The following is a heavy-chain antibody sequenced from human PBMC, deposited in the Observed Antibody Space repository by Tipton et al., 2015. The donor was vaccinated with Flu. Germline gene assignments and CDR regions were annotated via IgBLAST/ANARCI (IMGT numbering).Heavy chain of an antibody. J-gene: IGHJ6*01. CDR1: GYTFTSYG. Sequence: QVQLVQSGAEVKKPGASVKVSCKASGYTFTSYGISWVRQAPGQGLEWMGWISAYNGNTNYAQKLQGRVTMTTDTSTSTAYMGLRSLRSVDTVWYYWARPIVVAAAAGMDFWGQGPSVTVSS. CDR2: ISAYNGNT. CDR3: ARPIVVAAAAGMDF. D-gene: IGHD2-15*01. V-gene: IGHV1-18*01.